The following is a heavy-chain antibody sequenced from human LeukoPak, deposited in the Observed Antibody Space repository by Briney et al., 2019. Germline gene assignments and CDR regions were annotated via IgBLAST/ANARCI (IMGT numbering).Heavy chain of an antibody. D-gene: IGHD3-10*01. Sequence: SVKVSCKASGGTFSSYAISWVRQAPGQGLEWMGGIIPIFGTANYAQKFQGRVTITTDESTSTAYMELSSLRSEDTAVYYCARAKTYYYGSGSYSPQPDYWGQGTLVTVSS. CDR3: ARAKTYYYGSGSYSPQPDY. V-gene: IGHV1-69*05. CDR1: GGTFSSYA. CDR2: IIPIFGTA. J-gene: IGHJ4*02.